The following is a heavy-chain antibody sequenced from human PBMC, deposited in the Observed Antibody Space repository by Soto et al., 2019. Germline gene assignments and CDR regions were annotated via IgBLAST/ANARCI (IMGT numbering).Heavy chain of an antibody. CDR3: ARSYYDYVWGSYREYYFDY. Sequence: ASVKVSCQASGYTFTSYAMHWVRQAPGQRLEWMGWINAGNGNTKYSQKFQGRVTITRDTSASTAYMELSSLRSEDTAVYYCARSYYDYVWGSYREYYFDYWGQGTLVTVSS. CDR2: INAGNGNT. J-gene: IGHJ4*02. D-gene: IGHD3-16*02. V-gene: IGHV1-3*01. CDR1: GYTFTSYA.